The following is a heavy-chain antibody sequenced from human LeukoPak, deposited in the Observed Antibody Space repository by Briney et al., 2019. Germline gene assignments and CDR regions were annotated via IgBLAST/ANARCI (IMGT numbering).Heavy chain of an antibody. D-gene: IGHD1-26*01. CDR3: ARQSPIVGATFAH. J-gene: IGHJ5*02. CDR1: GFTFSSYW. CDR2: IKQDGSEK. V-gene: IGHV3-7*01. Sequence: GGSLRLSCAASGFTFSSYWMSWVRQAPGKGLECVANIKQDGSEKYYVDSVKGRFTISRDNAKNSLYLQMNSLRAEDTAVYYCARQSPIVGATFAHWGQGTLVTVSS.